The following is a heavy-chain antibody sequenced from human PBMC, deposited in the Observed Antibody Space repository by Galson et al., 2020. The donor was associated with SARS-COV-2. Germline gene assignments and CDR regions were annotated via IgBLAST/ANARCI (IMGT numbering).Heavy chain of an antibody. CDR3: ARLRYYDVLTGYIVDV. J-gene: IGHJ6*02. D-gene: IGHD3-9*01. Sequence: ASVKVSCKASGYTFTDYYIHWVRQAPGQGLEWMGWINPKSGGPNYAQKFEGRVTMTRDTSITTAYMELSRLRGDDTAVYYWARLRYYDVLTGYIVDVWGQGTMVTVSS. V-gene: IGHV1-2*02. CDR1: GYTFTDYY. CDR2: INPKSGGP.